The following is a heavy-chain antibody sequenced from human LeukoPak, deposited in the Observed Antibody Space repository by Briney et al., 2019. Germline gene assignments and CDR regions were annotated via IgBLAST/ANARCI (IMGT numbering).Heavy chain of an antibody. D-gene: IGHD6-13*01. V-gene: IGHV3-74*01. Sequence: GGSLRLSCAASGFTFSSHGMHWVRQAPGKGLEWVSRLHRDGSITNYADSVKGRFTISRDSAKNTLYLQMISLGAEDTAVYYCARETSTAGQYYFDYWGQGTQVTVSS. CDR2: LHRDGSIT. J-gene: IGHJ4*02. CDR1: GFTFSSHG. CDR3: ARETSTAGQYYFDY.